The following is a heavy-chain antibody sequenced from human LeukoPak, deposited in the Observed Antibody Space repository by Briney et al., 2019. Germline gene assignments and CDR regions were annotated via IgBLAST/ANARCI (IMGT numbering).Heavy chain of an antibody. V-gene: IGHV5-51*03. D-gene: IGHD4-23*01. CDR1: GYSYTSYW. Sequence: GESLKISCKGSGYSYTSYWIGWVRQMPGKGLEWMGIIYPGDSDTRYSPSFQGQVTISADKSISTAYLQWSRLKALDTAMYYWARRFDYGGPFHYWGQGTLVTVSS. CDR2: IYPGDSDT. J-gene: IGHJ4*02. CDR3: ARRFDYGGPFHY.